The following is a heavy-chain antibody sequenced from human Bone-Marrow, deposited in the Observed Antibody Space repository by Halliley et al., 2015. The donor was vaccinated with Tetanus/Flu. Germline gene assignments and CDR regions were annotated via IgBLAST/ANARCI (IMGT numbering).Heavy chain of an antibody. D-gene: IGHD1-26*01. CDR2: YDGRKK. V-gene: IGHV3-30*02. CDR3: AKDPVEWGCVDYYSTGMDV. J-gene: IGHJ6*02. Sequence: YDGRKKFYEDPVKGRFTISRDKAKNTLYLQMKSLRGEDTAVYYCAKDPVEWGCVDYYSTGMDVWGQGTAVTVSS.